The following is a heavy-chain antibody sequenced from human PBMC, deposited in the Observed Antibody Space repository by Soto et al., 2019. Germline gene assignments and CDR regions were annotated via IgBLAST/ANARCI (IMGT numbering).Heavy chain of an antibody. D-gene: IGHD4-17*01. V-gene: IGHV2-5*02. Sequence: QITLKESGPTLVKPTQTLTLTCTLSGFSLSTSGVGVGWIRQPPGKALEWLALIYWDDDKRYSPSLKNRLTITKDTSKNQVVLTMAKMDPVDTATYYWAHTTTVTTFDYWGQGTLVTVSS. CDR3: AHTTTVTTFDY. CDR2: IYWDDDK. CDR1: GFSLSTSGVG. J-gene: IGHJ4*02.